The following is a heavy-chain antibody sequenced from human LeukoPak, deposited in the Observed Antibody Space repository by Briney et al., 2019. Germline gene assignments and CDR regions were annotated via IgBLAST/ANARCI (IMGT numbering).Heavy chain of an antibody. CDR3: AKGSSGWSTDAFDI. CDR2: ISSSSSYI. J-gene: IGHJ3*02. Sequence: GGSLRLSCAASGFTFSSYSMNWVRQAPGKGLEWVSSISSSSSYIYYADSVKGRFTISRDNAKNSLYLQMNSLRAEDTAFYYCAKGSSGWSTDAFDIWGQGTMVTVSS. V-gene: IGHV3-21*04. CDR1: GFTFSSYS. D-gene: IGHD6-19*01.